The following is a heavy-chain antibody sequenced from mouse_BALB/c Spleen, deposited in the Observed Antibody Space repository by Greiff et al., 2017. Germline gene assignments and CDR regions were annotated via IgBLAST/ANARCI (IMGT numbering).Heavy chain of an antibody. D-gene: IGHD1-2*01. CDR2: ISSGGSYT. J-gene: IGHJ3*01. V-gene: IGHV5-6-4*01. CDR1: GFTFSSYT. Sequence: DVHLVESGGGLVKPGGSLKLSCAASGFTFSSYTMSWVRQTPEKRLEWVATISSGGSYTYYPDSVKGRFTISGDNAKNTLYLQMSSLKSEDTAMYYCTREGTTTATAWFAYWGQGTLVTVSA. CDR3: TREGTTTATAWFAY.